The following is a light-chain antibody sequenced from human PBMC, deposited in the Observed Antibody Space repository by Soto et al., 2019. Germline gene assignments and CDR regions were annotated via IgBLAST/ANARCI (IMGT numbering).Light chain of an antibody. CDR2: QVT. Sequence: QSALTQPASVSGSPGQSITISCTGTSSDIAIYNFVCWYQQHPGKAPRLMIFQVTNRPSGVSTRFSGSKSGNTASLTISGLQAEDEADYYCSSYTDSTDYVFGTGTKVNVL. CDR1: SSDIAIYNF. J-gene: IGLJ1*01. V-gene: IGLV2-14*01. CDR3: SSYTDSTDYV.